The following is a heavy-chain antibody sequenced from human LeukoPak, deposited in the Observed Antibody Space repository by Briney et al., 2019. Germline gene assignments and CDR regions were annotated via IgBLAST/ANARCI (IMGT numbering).Heavy chain of an antibody. J-gene: IGHJ5*02. CDR1: GFTFSSYA. Sequence: GGSLRLSCAASGFTFSSYAMSWVRQAPGKELEWVSAISGSGGSTYYADSVKGRFTISRDNSKNTLYLQMNSLRAEDTAVYYCAKDSNYYDSSGYYLWGQGTLVTVSS. CDR2: ISGSGGST. V-gene: IGHV3-23*01. CDR3: AKDSNYYDSSGYYL. D-gene: IGHD3-22*01.